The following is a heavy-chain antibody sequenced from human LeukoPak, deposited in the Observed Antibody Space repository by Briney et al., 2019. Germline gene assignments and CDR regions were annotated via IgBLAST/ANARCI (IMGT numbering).Heavy chain of an antibody. V-gene: IGHV4-59*12. D-gene: IGHD4-17*01. J-gene: IGHJ5*02. Sequence: PSETLSLTCTVSGGSISSYYWSWIRQPPGKGLEWIGYIYYSGSTNYNPSLKSRVTISVDTSKNQFSLKLSSVTAADTAVYYCARDLDYEGFFSWFDPWGQGTLVTVSS. CDR2: IYYSGST. CDR1: GGSISSYY. CDR3: ARDLDYEGFFSWFDP.